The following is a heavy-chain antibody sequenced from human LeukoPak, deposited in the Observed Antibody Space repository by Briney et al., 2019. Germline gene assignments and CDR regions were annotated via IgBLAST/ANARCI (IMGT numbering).Heavy chain of an antibody. CDR2: IRSDGSDK. D-gene: IGHD3-16*02. Sequence: PGGSLRLSCDASGFPFGTYGMHWVCQAPGKGLEWLAFIRSDGSDKYYADSVKGRFTISRDNSRNTLYLQINSLRAEDTAVYYCAEDSRNMITFGGVIPDWGQGTLVTVSS. CDR1: GFPFGTYG. V-gene: IGHV3-30*02. CDR3: AEDSRNMITFGGVIPD. J-gene: IGHJ4*02.